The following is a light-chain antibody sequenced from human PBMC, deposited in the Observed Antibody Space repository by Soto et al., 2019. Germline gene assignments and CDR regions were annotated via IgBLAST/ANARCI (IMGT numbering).Light chain of an antibody. V-gene: IGKV3-20*01. CDR3: QQYGSSPGT. Sequence: EIVLTQSPGTLSLSPGERATLSCRASQSVSSIYLAWYQQKPGQAPRLLIYGASNTATGIPDRFSGSGSGTDFTLTISRLEPEDFAVYYCQQYGSSPGTFGQGTKVEIK. J-gene: IGKJ1*01. CDR2: GAS. CDR1: QSVSSIY.